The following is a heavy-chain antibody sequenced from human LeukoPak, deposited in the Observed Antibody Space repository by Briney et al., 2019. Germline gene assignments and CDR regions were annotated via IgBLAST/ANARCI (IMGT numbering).Heavy chain of an antibody. D-gene: IGHD1-26*01. CDR3: ARGIVGAYFDY. V-gene: IGHV1-18*04. CDR2: ISAYNGNT. CDR1: GYTFTGYY. Sequence: GASVKVSCKASGYTFTGYYMHWVRQAPGQGLEWMGWISAYNGNTNYAQKLQGRVTMTTDTSTSTAYMELRSLRSDDTAVYYCARGIVGAYFDYWGQGTLVTVSS. J-gene: IGHJ4*02.